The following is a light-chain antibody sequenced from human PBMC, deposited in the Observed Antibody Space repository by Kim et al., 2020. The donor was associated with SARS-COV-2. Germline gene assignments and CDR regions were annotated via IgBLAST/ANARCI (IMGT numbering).Light chain of an antibody. CDR3: TSYTSTSTLV. V-gene: IGLV2-14*03. J-gene: IGLJ2*01. CDR2: DVS. Sequence: GQSITISCTGTSSYVGGYIFVSWYQQQPGKAPKLILYDVSHRPSGVSNRFSGSKSGNRASLTIFGLQAEDEADYYCTSYTSTSTLVFGGGTQLTVL. CDR1: SSYVGGYIF.